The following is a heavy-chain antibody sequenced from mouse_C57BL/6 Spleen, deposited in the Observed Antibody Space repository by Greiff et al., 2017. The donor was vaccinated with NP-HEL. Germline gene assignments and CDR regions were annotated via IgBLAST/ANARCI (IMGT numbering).Heavy chain of an antibody. J-gene: IGHJ4*01. Sequence: QVTLKVSGAELVRPGASVKLSCKASGYTFTDYYINWVKQRPGQGLEWIARIYPGSGNTYYNEKFKGKATLTAEKSSSTAYMQLSSLTSEDSAVYFCAREEAYYSNYAFMDYWGQGTSVTVSS. CDR1: GYTFTDYY. D-gene: IGHD2-5*01. V-gene: IGHV1-76*01. CDR2: IYPGSGNT. CDR3: AREEAYYSNYAFMDY.